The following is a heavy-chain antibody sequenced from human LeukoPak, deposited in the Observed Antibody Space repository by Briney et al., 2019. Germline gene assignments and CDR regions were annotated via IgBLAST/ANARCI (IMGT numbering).Heavy chain of an antibody. CDR1: GGSISSYY. V-gene: IGHV4-59*08. CDR2: IYYSGST. D-gene: IGHD3-22*01. J-gene: IGHJ4*02. Sequence: SETLSLTCTVSGGSISSYYWSWIRQPPGKGLEWIRYIYYSGSTNYNPSLKSRVTISVDTSKNQFSLKLSSVTAADTAVYYCARHYYDSSDSYSFDYWGQGTLVTVSS. CDR3: ARHYYDSSDSYSFDY.